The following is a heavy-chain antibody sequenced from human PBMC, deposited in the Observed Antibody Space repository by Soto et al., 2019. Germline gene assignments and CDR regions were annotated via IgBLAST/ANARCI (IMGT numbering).Heavy chain of an antibody. CDR3: ARGWLATGGSLSYMDV. D-gene: IGHD6-13*01. CDR1: GFTFSSYD. Sequence: TGGSLRLSCAASGFTFSSYDMHWVRQATGKGLEWVSAIGTAGDTYYPGSVKGRFTISRENAKNSLYLQMNSLRAGDTALYYCARGWLATGGSLSYMDVWGKGTTVTVSS. J-gene: IGHJ6*03. CDR2: IGTAGDT. V-gene: IGHV3-13*01.